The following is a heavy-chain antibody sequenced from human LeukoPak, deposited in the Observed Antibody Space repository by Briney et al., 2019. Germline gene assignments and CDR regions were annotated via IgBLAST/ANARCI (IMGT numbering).Heavy chain of an antibody. D-gene: IGHD3-3*01. V-gene: IGHV4-61*02. CDR1: GGSISSGSYY. CDR3: ARVGYDFWSGLEYGMDV. CDR2: IYTSGST. Sequence: SETLSLTCTVSGGSISSGSYYWSWIRQPAGKGLEWIGRIYTSGSTNYNPSLKSRVTISVDTSKNQLSLKLSSVTAADTAVYYCARVGYDFWSGLEYGMDVWGQGTTVTVSS. J-gene: IGHJ6*02.